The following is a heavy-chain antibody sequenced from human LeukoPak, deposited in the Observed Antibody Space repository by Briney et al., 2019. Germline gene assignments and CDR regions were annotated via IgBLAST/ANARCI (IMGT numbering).Heavy chain of an antibody. CDR2: IYSGGDT. V-gene: IGHV3-66*01. D-gene: IGHD1-26*01. CDR1: GFTVSSNY. CDR3: ARRSGEGYFDY. Sequence: GGFLRLSCAASGFTVSSNYMTWVRQAPGKGLEWLSVIYSGGDTYYADSVKGRFTISRDNSKNTLYLQMNSLRAEDTALYYCARRSGEGYFDYWGQGTLVTVSS. J-gene: IGHJ4*02.